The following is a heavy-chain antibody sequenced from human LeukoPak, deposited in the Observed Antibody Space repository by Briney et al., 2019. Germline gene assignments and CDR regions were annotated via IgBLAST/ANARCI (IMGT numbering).Heavy chain of an antibody. Sequence: SETLSLTCTVSGGSISSYYWSWIRQPPGKGLEWIGYIYYSGSTNYNPSLKSRVTISVDTSKNQLSLKLSPVTAADTAVYYCAREYSSGWSDYWGQGTLVTVSS. V-gene: IGHV4-59*01. CDR1: GGSISSYY. CDR2: IYYSGST. D-gene: IGHD6-19*01. J-gene: IGHJ4*02. CDR3: AREYSSGWSDY.